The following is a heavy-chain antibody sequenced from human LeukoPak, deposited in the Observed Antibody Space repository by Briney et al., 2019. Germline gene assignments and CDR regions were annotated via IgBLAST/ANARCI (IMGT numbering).Heavy chain of an antibody. V-gene: IGHV4-59*01. CDR3: ARDIRTVGATLYFDY. D-gene: IGHD1-26*01. J-gene: IGHJ4*02. CDR1: GGSISSYY. CDR2: IYYSGST. Sequence: SETLSLTCTVSGGSISSYYWSWIRQPPGKGLEWIGYIYYSGSTNYNPSLKSRVTISIDTSKNQFSLKLTSVTTADTAVYYCARDIRTVGATLYFDYWGQGTLLTVSS.